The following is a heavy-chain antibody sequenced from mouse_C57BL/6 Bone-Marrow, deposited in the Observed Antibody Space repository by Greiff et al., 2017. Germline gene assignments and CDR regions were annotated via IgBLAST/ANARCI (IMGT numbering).Heavy chain of an antibody. V-gene: IGHV1-42*01. CDR2: INPSTGGT. J-gene: IGHJ1*03. D-gene: IGHD2-3*01. Sequence: VHVKQSGPELVKPGASVKISCKASGYSFTGYYMNWVKQSPEKSLEWIGEINPSTGGTTYNQKFKAKATLTVDKSSSTAYMQLKSLTSEDSAVYYCARYDGYPYWYFDVWGTGTTVTVSS. CDR1: GYSFTGYY. CDR3: ARYDGYPYWYFDV.